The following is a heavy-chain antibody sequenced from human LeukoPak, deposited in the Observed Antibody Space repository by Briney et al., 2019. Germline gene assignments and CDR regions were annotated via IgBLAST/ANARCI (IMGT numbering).Heavy chain of an antibody. Sequence: GESLKISCKGSGYSFTSYWNGWVRQMPGKGLEWMGIIYPGDSDTRYSPSFQGQVTISADKSISTAYLQWSSLKASDTAMYYCARLDYYDSSGFGGFDSWGQGTLVTVSS. J-gene: IGHJ5*01. V-gene: IGHV5-51*01. CDR2: IYPGDSDT. D-gene: IGHD3-22*01. CDR3: ARLDYYDSSGFGGFDS. CDR1: GYSFTSYW.